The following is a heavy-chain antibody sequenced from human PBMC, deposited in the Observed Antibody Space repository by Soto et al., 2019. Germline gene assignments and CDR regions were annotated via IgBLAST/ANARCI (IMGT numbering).Heavy chain of an antibody. CDR1: GFTFDDYA. Sequence: GGSLRLSCAASGFTFDDYAMHWVRQAPGKGLEWVSGISWNSGSIGYADSVKGRFTISRDNAKNSLYLQMNSLRAEDTALYYCAKNSGSSWSYFDYWGQGTLVTVPQ. V-gene: IGHV3-9*01. CDR2: ISWNSGSI. CDR3: AKNSGSSWSYFDY. D-gene: IGHD6-13*01. J-gene: IGHJ4*02.